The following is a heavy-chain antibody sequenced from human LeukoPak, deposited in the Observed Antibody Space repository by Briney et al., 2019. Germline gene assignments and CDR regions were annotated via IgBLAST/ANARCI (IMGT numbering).Heavy chain of an antibody. Sequence: GGSLRLSCAASGFTFSSYWMYWVRQAPGKGLVWVSRINSDGSSTNYADSVKGRFTISRDNARNTLYLQMNSLRAEDTAVYYCARNHDSSGYYYGWFDPWGQGTLVTVSS. V-gene: IGHV3-74*01. D-gene: IGHD3-22*01. CDR3: ARNHDSSGYYYGWFDP. CDR2: INSDGSST. J-gene: IGHJ5*02. CDR1: GFTFSSYW.